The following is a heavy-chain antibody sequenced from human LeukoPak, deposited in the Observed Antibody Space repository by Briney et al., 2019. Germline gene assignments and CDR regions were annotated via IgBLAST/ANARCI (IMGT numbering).Heavy chain of an antibody. D-gene: IGHD3-10*01. CDR1: GVSISSSNW. V-gene: IGHV4-4*02. CDR3: ARRFGELYPNYYYGMDV. CDR2: IYHSGST. J-gene: IGHJ6*04. Sequence: SETLSLTCAVSGVSISSSNWWTWVRQPPGQGLEWIGDIYHSGSTNYNPSLKSRVTISVDKSKNQFSLKLSSVTAADTAVYYCARRFGELYPNYYYGMDVWGKGTTVTVSS.